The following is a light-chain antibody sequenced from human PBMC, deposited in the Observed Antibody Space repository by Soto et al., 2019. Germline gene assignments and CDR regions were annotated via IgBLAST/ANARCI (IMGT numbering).Light chain of an antibody. Sequence: EIVMTQSPASLSVSPGETATLSCRASQSISNSLAWYQQKPGQAPSLLIYGASTKATGLPARFSGSGSGTEFTLTISSLQSEDSALYYCQQYNSWPPRTFGQGTKLEIK. V-gene: IGKV3-15*01. CDR3: QQYNSWPPRT. CDR1: QSISNS. J-gene: IGKJ2*01. CDR2: GAS.